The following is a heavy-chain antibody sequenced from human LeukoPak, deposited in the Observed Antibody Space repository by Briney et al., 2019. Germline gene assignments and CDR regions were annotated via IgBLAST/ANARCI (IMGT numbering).Heavy chain of an antibody. CDR3: ARHYDNDSYYYAHFDY. V-gene: IGHV4-59*08. CDR1: RGSLSSYY. J-gene: IGHJ4*01. Sequence: PSETLSLTCTVSRGSLSSYYWSWIRQPPGKGLEWIGYIYYRSTNYNPSLKSRVTISIDTSKNQLSLKLSSVTAADTAVYYCARHYDNDSYYYAHFDYWGQGTLVTVSS. D-gene: IGHD3-22*01. CDR2: IYYRST.